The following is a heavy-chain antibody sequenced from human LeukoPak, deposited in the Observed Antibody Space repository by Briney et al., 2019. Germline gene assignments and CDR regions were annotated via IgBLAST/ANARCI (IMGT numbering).Heavy chain of an antibody. Sequence: ASVKVSCKASGGTFTSYDISWVRQAPGQGLEWMGGIIPIFGTANYAQKFQRRVTITADESTSTAYMELSSLRSEDTAVYYCAKETKYSSSSKGSYFDYWGQGTLVTVSS. CDR3: AKETKYSSSSKGSYFDY. V-gene: IGHV1-69*13. CDR2: IIPIFGTA. CDR1: GGTFTSYD. D-gene: IGHD6-6*01. J-gene: IGHJ4*02.